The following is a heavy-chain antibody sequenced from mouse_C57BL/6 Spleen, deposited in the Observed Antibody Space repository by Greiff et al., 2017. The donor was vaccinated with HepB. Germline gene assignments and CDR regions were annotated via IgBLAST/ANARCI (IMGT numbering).Heavy chain of an antibody. Sequence: EVQLQQSGPGLVKPSQSLSLTCSVTGYSITSGYYWNWIRQFPGNKLEWMGYISYDGSNNYNPSLQNRISITRDTSKNQCFLKLNSVTTEDTATYYCARGSNFYYYAMDYWGQGTSFTVSS. CDR1: GYSITSGYY. CDR3: ARGSNFYYYAMDY. V-gene: IGHV3-6*01. D-gene: IGHD2-5*01. CDR2: ISYDGSN. J-gene: IGHJ4*01.